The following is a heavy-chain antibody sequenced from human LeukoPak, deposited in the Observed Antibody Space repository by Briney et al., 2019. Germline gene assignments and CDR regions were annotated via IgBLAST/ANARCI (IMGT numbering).Heavy chain of an antibody. CDR3: ARGPVSVYYGSGSSLEKFDY. D-gene: IGHD3-10*01. J-gene: IGHJ4*02. Sequence: SETLSLTCTVSGGSISSYYWSWIRQPPGKGLEWIGYIYYSGSTNYNPPLKSRVTISVDTSKNQFSLKLSSVTAADTAVYYCARGPVSVYYGSGSSLEKFDYWGQGTLVTVSS. CDR2: IYYSGST. CDR1: GGSISSYY. V-gene: IGHV4-59*12.